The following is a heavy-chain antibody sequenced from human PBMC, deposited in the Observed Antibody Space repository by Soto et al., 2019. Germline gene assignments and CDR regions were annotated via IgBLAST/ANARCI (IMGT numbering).Heavy chain of an antibody. Sequence: SETLSLTCNVSAGSITGDSYYWTWIRQPPGKGLEWLGYISYNGRTNYNPSLKSRVTISVDTSRKQFFLRLTSVTAADTAIYYCARDPCGSDYYSGLDYWGQGSLVTVSS. D-gene: IGHD2-21*02. CDR3: ARDPCGSDYYSGLDY. CDR1: AGSITGDSYY. CDR2: ISYNGRT. J-gene: IGHJ4*02. V-gene: IGHV4-61*01.